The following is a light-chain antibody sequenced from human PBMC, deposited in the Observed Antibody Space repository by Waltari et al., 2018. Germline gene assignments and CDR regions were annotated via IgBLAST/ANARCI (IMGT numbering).Light chain of an antibody. J-gene: IGKJ5*01. CDR1: QSLLYGANNRDY. V-gene: IGKV4-1*01. CDR2: WAS. Sequence: DIVMTQSPDSLAVSLGERATLNCKSNQSLLYGANNRDYLAWVHQKPGQPPNLLIYWASPRESGVPDRFSGSGSGTDFTLTITSLQAEDVGVYYCQQYYTNPITFGQGTRLEI. CDR3: QQYYTNPIT.